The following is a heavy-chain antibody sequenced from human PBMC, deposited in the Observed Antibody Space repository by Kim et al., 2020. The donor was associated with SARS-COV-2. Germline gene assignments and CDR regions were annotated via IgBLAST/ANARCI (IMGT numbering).Heavy chain of an antibody. D-gene: IGHD6-13*01. CDR1: GGSFSGYY. V-gene: IGHV4-34*01. CDR3: ARGGYSSSWYGVIGWFDP. Sequence: SETLSLTCAVYGGSFSGYYWSWIRQPPGKGLEWIGEINHSGSTNYNPSLKSRVTISVDTSKNQFSLKLSSVTAADTAVCDCARGGYSSSWYGVIGWFDPGSQGTLVTVSS. J-gene: IGHJ5*02. CDR2: INHSGST.